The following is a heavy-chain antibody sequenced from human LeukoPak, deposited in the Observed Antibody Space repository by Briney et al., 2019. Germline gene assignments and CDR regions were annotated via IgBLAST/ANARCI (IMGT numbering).Heavy chain of an antibody. D-gene: IGHD2-2*01. CDR3: VTDLGYCDSTSCRYFNY. V-gene: IGHV4-31*03. Sequence: SSETLSLTCTVSGGSISSGGYYWSWIRQHPGKGLEWIGYISHSGSSFYNPSLRSRVIISLDTSKNQFSLKLSSVTAADTAVYYCVTDLGYCDSTSCRYFNYWGQGSLVTVSS. J-gene: IGHJ4*02. CDR2: ISHSGSS. CDR1: GGSISSGGYY.